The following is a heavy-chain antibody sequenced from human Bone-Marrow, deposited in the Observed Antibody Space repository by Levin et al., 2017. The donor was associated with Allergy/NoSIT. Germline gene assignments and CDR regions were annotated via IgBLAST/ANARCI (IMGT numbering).Heavy chain of an antibody. Sequence: GGSLRLSCTVSGFIFGDFGMSWFRQAPGKGLEWVGFIRSKLYGGTTEYAASVKGRFSISRDDSKSITYLQGNNLGTEDTAVYYCASSRYYDILTGFDYWGQGTLVTVSS. D-gene: IGHD3-9*01. CDR1: GFIFGDFG. CDR2: IRSKLYGGTT. V-gene: IGHV3-49*03. J-gene: IGHJ4*02. CDR3: ASSRYYDILTGFDY.